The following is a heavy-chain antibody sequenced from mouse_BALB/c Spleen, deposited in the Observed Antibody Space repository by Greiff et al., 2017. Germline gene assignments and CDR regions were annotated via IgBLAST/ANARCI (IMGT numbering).Heavy chain of an antibody. V-gene: IGHV14-3*02. CDR3: ARGPLRPYAMDY. CDR1: GFNIKDTY. Sequence: EVQLVESGAELVKPGASVKLSCTASGFNIKDTYMHWVKQRPEQGLEWIGRIDPANGNTKYDPKFQGKATITADTSSNTAYLQLSSLTSEDTAVYYCARGPLRPYAMDYWGQGTSVTVSS. D-gene: IGHD1-2*01. CDR2: IDPANGNT. J-gene: IGHJ4*01.